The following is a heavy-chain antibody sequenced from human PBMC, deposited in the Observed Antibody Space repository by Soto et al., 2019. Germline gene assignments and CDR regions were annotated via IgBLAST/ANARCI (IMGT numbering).Heavy chain of an antibody. J-gene: IGHJ4*02. V-gene: IGHV4-30-2*05. Sequence: SETLSLTCAVSGGSISRGGYSWSWIRQPPGKGLEWIGYIYHSGSTYYNPSLKSRVTISVDTSKNQFSLKLSSVTAAETAVYYCAIYGGNSVSLEYWGQGTLVNVPS. CDR3: AIYGGNSVSLEY. CDR1: GGSISRGGYS. D-gene: IGHD4-17*01. CDR2: IYHSGST.